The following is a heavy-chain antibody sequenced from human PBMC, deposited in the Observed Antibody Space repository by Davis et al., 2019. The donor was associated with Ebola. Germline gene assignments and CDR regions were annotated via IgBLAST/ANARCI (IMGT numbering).Heavy chain of an antibody. CDR1: GFAFGDYA. V-gene: IGHV3-9*01. J-gene: IGHJ4*02. Sequence: SCAGSGFAFGDYAMHWVRQAPGKGLEWVPGISWNSDSAGYADSVKGRFTISRDNAKNSLYLQINVLRAEDTSLYYCARGGGGKWLAATFEYWGQGTLVTVSS. CDR2: ISWNSDSA. D-gene: IGHD6-19*01. CDR3: ARGGGGKWLAATFEY.